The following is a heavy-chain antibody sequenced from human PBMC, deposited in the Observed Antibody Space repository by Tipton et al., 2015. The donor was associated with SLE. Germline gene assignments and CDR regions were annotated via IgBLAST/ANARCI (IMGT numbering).Heavy chain of an antibody. D-gene: IGHD5-12*01. Sequence: TLSLTCTVSGGSISSYYWSWFRQPAGKGLEWIGRIYNSGSTNYNPSLKSRVTMSVDTSKNQFSLKLNSVTAADTAVYYCATNGHGETYEFFTEYLRHWGQGTLVTVSS. CDR2: IYNSGST. V-gene: IGHV4-4*07. J-gene: IGHJ1*01. CDR3: ATNGHGETYEFFTEYLRH. CDR1: GGSISSYY.